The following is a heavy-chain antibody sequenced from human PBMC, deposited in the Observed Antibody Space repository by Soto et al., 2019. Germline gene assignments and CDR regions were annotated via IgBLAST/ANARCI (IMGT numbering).Heavy chain of an antibody. CDR1: GYSFTSYW. J-gene: IGHJ6*02. CDR2: IYPGDSDT. V-gene: IGHV5-51*01. CDR3: AGGGVRGVITRTRDYYGMDV. D-gene: IGHD3-10*01. Sequence: PGESLKISCKSSGYSFTSYWIGWVRQMPGKGLEWMGIIYPGDSDTRYSPSFQGQVTISADKSISTAYLQWSSLKASDTAMYYCAGGGVRGVITRTRDYYGMDVWGQGITVTVSS.